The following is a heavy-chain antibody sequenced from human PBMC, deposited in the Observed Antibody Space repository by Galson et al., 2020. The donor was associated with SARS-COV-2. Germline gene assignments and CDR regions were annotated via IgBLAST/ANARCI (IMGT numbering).Heavy chain of an antibody. D-gene: IGHD3-16*02. CDR3: ATACMITVGGVFVAPDY. J-gene: IGHJ4*02. Sequence: ASVKVSCKVSGYTLTELSMHWVRQAPGNGLEWMGGFDPADGETIYAQKFQGRVTMTEDTSTDTAYMELSSLRSEDTAVYYCATACMITVGGVFVAPDYWGQGTLVTVSS. CDR2: FDPADGET. CDR1: GYTLTELS. V-gene: IGHV1-24*01.